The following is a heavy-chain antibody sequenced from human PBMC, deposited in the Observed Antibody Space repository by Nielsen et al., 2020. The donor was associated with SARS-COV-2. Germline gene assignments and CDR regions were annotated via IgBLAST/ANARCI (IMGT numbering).Heavy chain of an antibody. Sequence: GGSLRLSCAASGFTFDDYAMHWVRHAPGKGLEWVSGISWNSGSIGYADSVKGQFTISRDNAKNSLYLQMNSLRAEDTALYYCAKAMVRGVIIIHYFDYWGQGTLVTVSS. V-gene: IGHV3-9*01. D-gene: IGHD3-10*01. J-gene: IGHJ4*02. CDR3: AKAMVRGVIIIHYFDY. CDR1: GFTFDDYA. CDR2: ISWNSGSI.